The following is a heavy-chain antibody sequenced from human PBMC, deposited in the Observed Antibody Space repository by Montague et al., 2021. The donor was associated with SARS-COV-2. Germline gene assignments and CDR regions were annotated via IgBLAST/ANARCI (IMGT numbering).Heavy chain of an antibody. Sequence: SETLSLTCSVSGDSITYFYWSWIRQAPGKGLEWIGHIYSRGSTKYNPSLESRVTISADTSTNHFSLNLRSVTAADTAVYFCARGRQYTQGETFFDSWGQGTLVTVSS. V-gene: IGHV4-59*08. CDR3: ARGRQYTQGETFFDS. J-gene: IGHJ4*02. D-gene: IGHD1-26*01. CDR2: IYSRGST. CDR1: GDSITYFY.